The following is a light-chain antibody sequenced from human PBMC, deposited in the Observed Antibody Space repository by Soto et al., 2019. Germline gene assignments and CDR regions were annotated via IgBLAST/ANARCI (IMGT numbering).Light chain of an antibody. V-gene: IGKV3-15*01. J-gene: IGKJ1*01. Sequence: EIVITQSPATLSVSPGERATLSCRASQSVSSNLAWYQHKPGQAPRLLVYGATTRATDAPAKFRGRGSGTEFSLTISSLQSEDSATYYCQQYRSWPRTFGQGSKVDIK. CDR2: GAT. CDR3: QQYRSWPRT. CDR1: QSVSSN.